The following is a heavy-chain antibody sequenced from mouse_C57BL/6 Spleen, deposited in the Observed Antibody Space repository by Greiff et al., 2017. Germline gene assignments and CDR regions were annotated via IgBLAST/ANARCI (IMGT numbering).Heavy chain of an antibody. Sequence: VQLQQSAAELVKPGASVKLSCKASGYTFTSYWMHWVKQRPGRGLEWIGRIDPNSGGTKYNEKFKSKATLTVDKPSSTAYMQLSSLTSEDSAVYYCANPYYYGSSYWYFDVWGTGTTVTVSS. CDR1: GYTFTSYW. CDR3: ANPYYYGSSYWYFDV. J-gene: IGHJ1*03. V-gene: IGHV1-72*01. CDR2: IDPNSGGT. D-gene: IGHD1-1*01.